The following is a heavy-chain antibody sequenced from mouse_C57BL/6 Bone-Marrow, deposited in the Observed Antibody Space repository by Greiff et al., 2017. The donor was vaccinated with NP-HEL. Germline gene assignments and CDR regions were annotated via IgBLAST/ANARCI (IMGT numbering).Heavy chain of an antibody. CDR2: ISDGGSYT. Sequence: EVMLVESGGGLVKPGGSLKLSCAASGFTFSSYAMSWVRQTPEKRLEWVATISDGGSYTSYPDNVKGRFTISRDNAKNNLYLQMSHLKSEDTAMYYCARGRRGYAMDYWGQGTSVTVSS. J-gene: IGHJ4*01. CDR3: ARGRRGYAMDY. CDR1: GFTFSSYA. V-gene: IGHV5-4*03.